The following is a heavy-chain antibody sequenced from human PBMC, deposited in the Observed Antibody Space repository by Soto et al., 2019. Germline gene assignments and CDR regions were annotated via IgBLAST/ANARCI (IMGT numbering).Heavy chain of an antibody. CDR3: ARDLRYFDAWDY. Sequence: GGSLRLSCAASGFTFSSYAMSWVRQAPGKGLEWVSVISGSGGSTHYADSVKGRSTISRDNAKNSLYLQMNSLRAEDTAVYYCARDLRYFDAWDYWGQGTLVTVSS. D-gene: IGHD3-9*01. J-gene: IGHJ4*02. CDR2: ISGSGGST. CDR1: GFTFSSYA. V-gene: IGHV3-23*01.